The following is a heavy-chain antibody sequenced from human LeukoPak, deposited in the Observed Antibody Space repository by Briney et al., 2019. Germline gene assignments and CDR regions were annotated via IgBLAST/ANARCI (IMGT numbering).Heavy chain of an antibody. CDR2: ISNSSSYI. V-gene: IGHV3-21*01. D-gene: IGHD1-26*01. Sequence: TGESLRLSCAASGFTFSSYSMNWVRQAPGKGLEWISSISNSSSYIYYADSVKGRFTISRDNAKTSLYLQMNSLRAEGTAVYYCARVLWYSGSYYPLEIYYWGQETLVTVSS. CDR3: ARVLWYSGSYYPLEIYY. J-gene: IGHJ4*02. CDR1: GFTFSSYS.